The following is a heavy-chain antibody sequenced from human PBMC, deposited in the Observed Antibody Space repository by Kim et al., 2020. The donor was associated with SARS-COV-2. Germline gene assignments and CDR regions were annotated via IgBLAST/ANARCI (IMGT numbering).Heavy chain of an antibody. CDR3: ARRLYGSGGADV. V-gene: IGHV3-72*01. J-gene: IGHJ6*02. CDR2: ITKKTDTSTT. CDR1: GFPLSDHY. Sequence: GGSLRLSCAASGFPLSDHYMDWVRQAPGEGLEWVGRITKKTDTSTTEYAASVKGRFTISSDDSKNSLFLQMNSLKTEDTAIYYCARRLYGSGGADVLGQG. D-gene: IGHD3-10*01.